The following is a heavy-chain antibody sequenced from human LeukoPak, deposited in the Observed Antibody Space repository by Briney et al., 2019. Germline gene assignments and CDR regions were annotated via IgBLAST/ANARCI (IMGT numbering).Heavy chain of an antibody. CDR1: GYTFTSYG. CDR3: ARDASSSWYPYYFDY. CDR2: INAGNGNT. D-gene: IGHD6-13*01. V-gene: IGHV1-3*01. J-gene: IGHJ4*02. Sequence: GASVKVSCKASGYTFTSYGISWVRQAPGQRLEWMGWINAGNGNTKYSQKFQGRVTITRDTSASTAYMELSSLRSEDTAVYYCARDASSSWYPYYFDYWGQGTLVTVSS.